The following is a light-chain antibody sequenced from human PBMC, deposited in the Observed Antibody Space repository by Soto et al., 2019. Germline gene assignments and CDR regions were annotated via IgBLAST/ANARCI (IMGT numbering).Light chain of an antibody. CDR1: SSDVGNYNS. J-gene: IGLJ1*01. V-gene: IGLV2-11*01. CDR2: DVN. Sequence: QSALTQPRSVSGSPGQSVTISCTGTSSDVGNYNSVSWYQHHPGKAPKLMIYDVNKWPSGVPDRFSGSKSGNTASLTISGLQADVEADYYCCSYIGSYSYVFGTGTKVTVL. CDR3: CSYIGSYSYV.